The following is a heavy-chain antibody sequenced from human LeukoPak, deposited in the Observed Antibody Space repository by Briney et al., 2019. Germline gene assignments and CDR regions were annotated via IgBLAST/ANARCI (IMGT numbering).Heavy chain of an antibody. V-gene: IGHV3-15*01. J-gene: IGHJ4*02. CDR2: IKSKTDGGAT. D-gene: IGHD6-13*01. Sequence: GGSLRLSCAASGFTFSNAWMSWVRQAPGKGLEWVGRIKSKTDGGATDYAAPVKGRFTISRDGSKNTLYLQMNSLKTEDTAVYYCTTKGKAAVKIDYWGQGTLGTVSS. CDR3: TTKGKAAVKIDY. CDR1: GFTFSNAW.